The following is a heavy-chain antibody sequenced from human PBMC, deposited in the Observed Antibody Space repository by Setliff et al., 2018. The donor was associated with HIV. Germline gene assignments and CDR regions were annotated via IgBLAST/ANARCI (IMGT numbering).Heavy chain of an antibody. CDR3: ARTKADGYNGVFDS. CDR1: GGSFSGYY. V-gene: IGHV4-34*01. J-gene: IGHJ4*02. Sequence: SETLSLTCAIYGGSFSGYYWSWIRQPPGKGLEWIGSIYHSGTTYYNPSLKSRVTISVDTSKNQFSLKLSSVTAADTAVYYCARTKADGYNGVFDSWGQGTLVTVSS. D-gene: IGHD5-12*01. CDR2: IYHSGTT.